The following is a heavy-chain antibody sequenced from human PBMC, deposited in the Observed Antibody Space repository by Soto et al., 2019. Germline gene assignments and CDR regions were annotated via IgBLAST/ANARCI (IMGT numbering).Heavy chain of an antibody. CDR3: ARRWGRTFDY. CDR1: GGSISSYY. CDR2: IYYSGST. Sequence: SETLSLTCTVSGGSISSYYWSWIRQPPGKGLEWIGYIYYSGSTNYNPSLKSRVTISVDTSKNQFSLKLSSVTAADTAVYYCARRWGRTFDYWSQGTLVTVSS. J-gene: IGHJ4*02. D-gene: IGHD7-27*01. V-gene: IGHV4-59*08.